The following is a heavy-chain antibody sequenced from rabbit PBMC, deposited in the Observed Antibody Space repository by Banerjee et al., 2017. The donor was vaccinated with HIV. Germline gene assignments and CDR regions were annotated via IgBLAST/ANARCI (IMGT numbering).Heavy chain of an antibody. CDR3: ARDHGLLTNL. J-gene: IGHJ4*01. CDR2: IYAGSSGST. Sequence: QSLEESGGDLVKPGASLTLTCTASGFSFSSSYYMCWVRQAPGKGLEWIACIYAGSSGSTYYASWAKGRFTISKTSSTTVTLQMTSLTAADTATYFCARDHGLLTNLWGPGTLVTVS. V-gene: IGHV1S40*01. D-gene: IGHD1-1*01. CDR1: GFSFSSSYY.